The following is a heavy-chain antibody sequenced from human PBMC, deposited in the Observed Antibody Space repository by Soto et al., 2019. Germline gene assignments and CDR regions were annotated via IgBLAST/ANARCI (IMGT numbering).Heavy chain of an antibody. D-gene: IGHD6-19*01. CDR1: GYTFTSYA. Sequence: QVQLVQSGAEVKKPGASVKVSCKASGYTFTSYAMHWVRQAPGQRLEWMGWINAGNGNTKYSQKFQGRVTITRDTSASTAYMELSSLRSEDTAVYFCARVVGIAVDDYWGQGTLVTVSS. V-gene: IGHV1-3*01. CDR2: INAGNGNT. J-gene: IGHJ4*02. CDR3: ARVVGIAVDDY.